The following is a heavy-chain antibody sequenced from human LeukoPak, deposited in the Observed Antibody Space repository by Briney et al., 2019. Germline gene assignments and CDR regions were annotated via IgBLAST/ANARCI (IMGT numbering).Heavy chain of an antibody. J-gene: IGHJ4*02. CDR1: GGSFSGYY. CDR2: INHSGST. Sequence: PSETLSLTCAVYGGSFSGYYWSWIRQPPGKGLEWIGEINHSGSTNYNPSLKSRVTISVDTSKNQFSLKLSSVTAADTAVYYCARTVWFGESTNSGYYFDYWGQGTLVTVSS. V-gene: IGHV4-34*01. D-gene: IGHD3-10*01. CDR3: ARTVWFGESTNSGYYFDY.